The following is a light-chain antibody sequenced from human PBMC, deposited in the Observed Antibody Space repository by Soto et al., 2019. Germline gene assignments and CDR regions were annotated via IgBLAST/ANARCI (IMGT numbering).Light chain of an antibody. CDR2: WAS. CDR3: QQYYNIPPT. J-gene: IGKJ1*01. Sequence: DIVMTQSPDSLAVSLGERATINCKSSQSVFFNSNNKNYLAWYQQKPGQPPKLLIYWASTRESGVPDRFSGSGSGTDFTRTISSLQAEDVAFYYCQQYYNIPPTFGQGTKVEI. V-gene: IGKV4-1*01. CDR1: QSVFFNSNNKNY.